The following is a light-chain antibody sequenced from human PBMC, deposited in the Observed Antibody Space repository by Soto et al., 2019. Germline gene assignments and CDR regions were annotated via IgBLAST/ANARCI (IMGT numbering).Light chain of an antibody. V-gene: IGKV3-20*01. Sequence: EIVLTQSPGTLSLSPGERATLSCRASQSVSSSHLAWYQQKPGQAPRLLIYGASSRATGIPDRFSGSGSGTDFTLTISRLEPEDFAVYYCQQYRSSPLTFGGGTRVELK. CDR3: QQYRSSPLT. J-gene: IGKJ4*01. CDR1: QSVSSSH. CDR2: GAS.